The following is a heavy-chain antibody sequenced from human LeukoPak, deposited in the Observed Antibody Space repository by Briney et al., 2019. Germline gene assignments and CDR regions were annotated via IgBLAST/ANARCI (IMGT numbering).Heavy chain of an antibody. D-gene: IGHD3-16*01. CDR2: INPNSGGT. V-gene: IGHV1-2*02. Sequence: ASVRVSCKASGYTFTGYYMHWVRQAPGQGLEWMGWINPNSGGTNYAQKFQGRVTMTRDTSISIAYMELSRLRSDDTAVYYCARHLGGDPDYWGQGTLVTVSS. CDR1: GYTFTGYY. J-gene: IGHJ4*02. CDR3: ARHLGGDPDY.